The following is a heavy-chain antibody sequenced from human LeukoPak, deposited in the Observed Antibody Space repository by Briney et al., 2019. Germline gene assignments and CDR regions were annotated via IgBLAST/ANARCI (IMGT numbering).Heavy chain of an antibody. CDR3: ARSVPGGSGWMGSIEY. Sequence: GGSLRLSCAASGFTFSRYDMHWVRQSTGKGLEWFAGIGTAGDTFYLGSVKGRFTISRENAKNSLYLQMNSLRVGDTAVYYCARSVPGGSGWMGSIEYWGQGTLVTVPS. D-gene: IGHD6-19*01. CDR2: IGTAGDT. V-gene: IGHV3-13*01. CDR1: GFTFSRYD. J-gene: IGHJ4*02.